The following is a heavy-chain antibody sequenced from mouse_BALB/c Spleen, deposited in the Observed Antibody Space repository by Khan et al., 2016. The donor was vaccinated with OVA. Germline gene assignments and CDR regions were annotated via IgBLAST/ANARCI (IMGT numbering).Heavy chain of an antibody. CDR2: ISSGGSYT. D-gene: IGHD4-1*01. CDR1: GFTFSNYG. CDR3: TSPVTGSFAY. J-gene: IGHJ3*01. Sequence: EVELVGSGGDLVKPGGSLKLSCAASGFTFSNYGMSWVRQTPDKRLEWVATISSGGSYTYYQDSVKGRFTFSRNNAKNTLYLQMTSLRSEDTAMFSCTSPVTGSFAYWGQGTLVTVSA. V-gene: IGHV5-6*01.